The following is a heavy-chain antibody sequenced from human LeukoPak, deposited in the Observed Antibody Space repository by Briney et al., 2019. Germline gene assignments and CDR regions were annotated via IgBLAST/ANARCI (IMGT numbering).Heavy chain of an antibody. CDR2: FDPEDGET. V-gene: IGHV1-24*01. Sequence: GASVKVSCKVSGYTLTELSMHWVRQAPGKGLEWMGGFDPEDGETIYAQKFQGRVTMTEDTSTDAAYMELSSLRSEDTAVYYCATSTPRYDILTGYYRGYYYYYMDVWAKGPRSPSP. CDR3: ATSTPRYDILTGYYRGYYYYYMDV. J-gene: IGHJ6*03. D-gene: IGHD3-9*01. CDR1: GYTLTELS.